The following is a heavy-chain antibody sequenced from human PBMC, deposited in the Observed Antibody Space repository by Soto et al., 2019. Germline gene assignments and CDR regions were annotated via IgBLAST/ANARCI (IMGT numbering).Heavy chain of an antibody. D-gene: IGHD6-6*01. J-gene: IGHJ5*02. V-gene: IGHV1-2*04. CDR3: ARDLYPSSAPFAP. Sequence: GASVKVSCKASGGSFTGYYMHWVRQAPGQGLEWMGWINPNSGGTNYAQKFQGWVTMTRDTSISTAYMELSRLRSDDTAVYYCARDLYPSSAPFAPWGQGTLVTVSS. CDR1: GGSFTGYY. CDR2: INPNSGGT.